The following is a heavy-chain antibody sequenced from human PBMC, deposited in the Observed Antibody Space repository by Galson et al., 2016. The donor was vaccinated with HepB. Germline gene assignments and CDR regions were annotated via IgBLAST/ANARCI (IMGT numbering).Heavy chain of an antibody. CDR1: GVSISGGDYY. Sequence: SETLSLTCTVSGVSISGGDYYWSWIRQPPGKGLEWIGYIHSSGSTNYNPSLKSRVTISVDTSKNQFSLKLSSVTAADTAVYYCARYTPIVRGVVLGFDNWGQGTLVTVSS. CDR3: ARYTPIVRGVVLGFDN. J-gene: IGHJ4*02. D-gene: IGHD3-10*01. CDR2: IHSSGST. V-gene: IGHV4-61*08.